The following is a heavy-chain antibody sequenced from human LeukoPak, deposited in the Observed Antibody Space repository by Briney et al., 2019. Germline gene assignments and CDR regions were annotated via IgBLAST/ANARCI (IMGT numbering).Heavy chain of an antibody. CDR2: ISSSSSYI. CDR3: SRRGIATVAMDV. D-gene: IGHD6-13*01. J-gene: IGHJ6*03. CDR1: GFTFSNYW. Sequence: PGGSLRLSCAASGFTFSNYWMHWVRQAPGKGLVWVSSISSSSSYIYYADSVKGRFTISRDNAKNSLYLQMNSLRAEDTAVYYCSRRGIATVAMDVWGKGTTVTVSS. V-gene: IGHV3-21*01.